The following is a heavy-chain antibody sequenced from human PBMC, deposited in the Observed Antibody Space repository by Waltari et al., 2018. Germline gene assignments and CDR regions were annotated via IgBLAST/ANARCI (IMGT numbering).Heavy chain of an antibody. V-gene: IGHV3-23*01. J-gene: IGHJ2*01. CDR1: GFTFSSYA. CDR3: AKDTKWELTYWYFDL. Sequence: EVQLLESGGGLVQPGGSLRLSCAASGFTFSSYAMTWVRQAPGKGLERVSAISGSGGSTYYADSVKGRFTISRDNSKNTLYLQMNSLRAEDTAVYYCAKDTKWELTYWYFDLWGRGTLVTVSS. D-gene: IGHD1-26*01. CDR2: ISGSGGST.